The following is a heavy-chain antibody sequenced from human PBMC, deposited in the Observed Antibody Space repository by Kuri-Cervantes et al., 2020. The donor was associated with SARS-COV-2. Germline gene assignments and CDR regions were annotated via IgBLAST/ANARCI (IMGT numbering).Heavy chain of an antibody. J-gene: IGHJ1*01. CDR2: ISYDGSDK. D-gene: IGHD1-26*01. CDR3: ARDASYSGSYGSFQH. Sequence: GGSLRLSCAASGFTFSNAWMSWVRQAPGKGLEWVALISYDGSDKNYADSVKGRFTISRDNSKNTLYLQMNTLKTEDTAMFYCARDASYSGSYGSFQHWGQGTLVTVSS. V-gene: IGHV3-30*01. CDR1: GFTFSNAW.